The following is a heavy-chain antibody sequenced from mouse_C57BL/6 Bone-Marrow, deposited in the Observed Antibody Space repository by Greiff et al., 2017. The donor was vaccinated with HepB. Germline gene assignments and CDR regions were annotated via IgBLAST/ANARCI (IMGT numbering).Heavy chain of an antibody. V-gene: IGHV1-69*01. CDR3: DYYGSSYGDY. Sequence: QVQLQQPGAELVMPGASVKLSCKASGYTFTSYWMHWVKQRPGQGLEWIGEIDPSDSYTNYNQKFKGKSTLTVDKSSSTAYMQLSSLTSEDSAVYDWDYYGSSYGDYWGQGTTLTVSS. J-gene: IGHJ2*01. CDR1: GYTFTSYW. D-gene: IGHD1-1*01. CDR2: IDPSDSYT.